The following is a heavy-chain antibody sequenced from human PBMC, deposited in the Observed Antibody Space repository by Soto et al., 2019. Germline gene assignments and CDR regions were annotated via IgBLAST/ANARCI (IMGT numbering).Heavy chain of an antibody. Sequence: GGSLRLSCAASGFTFSSYSMNWVRQAPGKGLEWVSYISSSSSTIYYADSVKGRFTISRDNAKNSLYLQMNSLRDEDTAVYYCARDEGYCGGDCYQFDYWGQGTLVTVSS. V-gene: IGHV3-48*02. CDR1: GFTFSSYS. J-gene: IGHJ4*02. D-gene: IGHD2-21*02. CDR3: ARDEGYCGGDCYQFDY. CDR2: ISSSSSTI.